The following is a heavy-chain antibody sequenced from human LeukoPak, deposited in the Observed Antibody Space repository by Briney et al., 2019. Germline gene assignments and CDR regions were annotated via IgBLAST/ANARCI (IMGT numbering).Heavy chain of an antibody. CDR1: GFTFDDYA. CDR3: ARGMATGGRLDY. D-gene: IGHD5-24*01. Sequence: GRSLRLSCAASGFTFDDYAMLWVRQAPGKGLEWVSGISWNSGSIGYADSVKGRFTISRDNAKNSLFLQMNSLRAEDMALYYCARGMATGGRLDYWGQGTLVTVSS. J-gene: IGHJ4*02. V-gene: IGHV3-9*03. CDR2: ISWNSGSI.